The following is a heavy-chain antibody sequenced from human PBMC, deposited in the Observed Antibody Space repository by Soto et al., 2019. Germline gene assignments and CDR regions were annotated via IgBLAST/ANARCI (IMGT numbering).Heavy chain of an antibody. J-gene: IGHJ4*02. CDR3: TREASVVIPAAQPTHFDS. V-gene: IGHV1-18*01. Sequence: HVQLVQSGAEVKKPGASVKVSCKGLGYNFIKYGINWVRQAPGQGLEWMGWISPYSGYTHSAQKYQGRLTLTTDTAATTAYMELRGLRSADTALYYCTREASVVIPAAQPTHFDSWGQGTLVTVSS. CDR2: ISPYSGYT. D-gene: IGHD2-2*01. CDR1: GYNFIKYG.